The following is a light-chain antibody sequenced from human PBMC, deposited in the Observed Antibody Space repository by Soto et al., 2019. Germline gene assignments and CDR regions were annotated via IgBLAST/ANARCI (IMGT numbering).Light chain of an antibody. CDR2: DVT. CDR1: SSDVGGYNY. J-gene: IGLJ2*01. Sequence: QSVLTQPASVSGSPGQSITISCTGTSSDVGGYNYVSWCQQHPGKAPKLIIYDVTNRPSGISDRFSGSKSGNTASLTISGLQAEDEADYYCSSYTSSNTLVFGGRTKLTVL. V-gene: IGLV2-14*03. CDR3: SSYTSSNTLV.